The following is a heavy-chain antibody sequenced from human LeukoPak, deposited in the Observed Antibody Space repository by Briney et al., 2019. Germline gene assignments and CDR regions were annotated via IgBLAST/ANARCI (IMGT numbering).Heavy chain of an antibody. CDR2: LYTSGST. J-gene: IGHJ3*02. CDR1: GGSISSGSYY. Sequence: SETLSLTCTASGGSISSGSYYWSWIRQPAGKGLEWLGRLYTSGSTNYNPSLKSRVTISVDTSKNQFSLKLSSVTAADTAVYYCAREVLRHRDSSGGQDAFDIWGQGTMVTVSS. CDR3: AREVLRHRDSSGGQDAFDI. V-gene: IGHV4-61*02. D-gene: IGHD6-19*01.